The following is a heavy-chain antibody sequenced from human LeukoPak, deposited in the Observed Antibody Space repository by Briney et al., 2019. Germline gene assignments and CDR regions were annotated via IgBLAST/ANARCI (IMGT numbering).Heavy chain of an antibody. CDR3: ARVISRGYSYGFGY. CDR2: ISAYNGNT. D-gene: IGHD5-18*01. Sequence: ALVKVSCKASGYTFTSYGISWVRQAPGQGLEWMGWISAYNGNTDYAQKLQGRVTMTTDTSTSTAYMELRSLSSDDTAVYYCARVISRGYSYGFGYWGQGTLVTVSS. J-gene: IGHJ4*02. V-gene: IGHV1-18*01. CDR1: GYTFTSYG.